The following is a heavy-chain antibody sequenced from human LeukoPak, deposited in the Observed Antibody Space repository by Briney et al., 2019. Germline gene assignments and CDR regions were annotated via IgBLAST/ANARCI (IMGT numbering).Heavy chain of an antibody. V-gene: IGHV1-58*01. CDR2: IVVGSHNT. D-gene: IGHD4-23*01. CDR3: AADRGYGGNSGDY. CDR1: GFTFTSSA. Sequence: SVKVSCKASGFTFTSSAVQWVRQARGQRLEWIGWIVVGSHNTNYAQKFQQRVTITRDMSTSTTYLELSSLRSEDTAVYYCAADRGYGGNSGDYWGQGTLVTVSS. J-gene: IGHJ4*02.